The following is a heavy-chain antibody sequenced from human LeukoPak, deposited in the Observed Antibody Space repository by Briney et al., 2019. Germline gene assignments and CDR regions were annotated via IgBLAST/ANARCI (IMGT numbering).Heavy chain of an antibody. Sequence: GGSLRLSCAASGFTFSSYSMNWVRQAPGKGLEWVSYISSSSAAIYYADSVKGRFTISRDNAKSSLYLQMNSLRAEDTALYYCAREYSSSSERAFDIWGQGTMVTVSS. V-gene: IGHV3-48*01. J-gene: IGHJ3*02. CDR3: AREYSSSSERAFDI. D-gene: IGHD6-6*01. CDR2: ISSSSAAI. CDR1: GFTFSSYS.